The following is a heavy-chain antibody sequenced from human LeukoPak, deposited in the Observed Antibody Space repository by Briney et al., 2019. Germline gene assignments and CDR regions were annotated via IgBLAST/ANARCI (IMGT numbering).Heavy chain of an antibody. CDR2: IYYRGNT. D-gene: IGHD2-2*01. CDR3: ARLVRYCSTNSCYPFDY. V-gene: IGHV4-39*01. CDR1: GDSISSYNYF. J-gene: IGHJ4*02. Sequence: SETLSLTCTVSGDSISSYNYFWGWIRQPPGKGLEWVGSIYYRGNTYYNPSLKSRVTLSADTSKNQFSLKVTSVTAADTAVYYCARLVRYCSTNSCYPFDYWGQGTLVTVSS.